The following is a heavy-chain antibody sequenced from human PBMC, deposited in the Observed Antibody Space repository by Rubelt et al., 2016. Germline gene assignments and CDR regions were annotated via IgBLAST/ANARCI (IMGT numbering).Heavy chain of an antibody. V-gene: IGHV3-66*01. CDR3: ARGITMVRGVRNYYYYGMDV. J-gene: IGHJ6*02. D-gene: IGHD3-10*01. CDR1: GFTFDDYG. Sequence: EVQLVESGGGVVRPGGSLRLSCAASGFTFDDYGMSWVRQAPGKGLEWVSVIYSGGSTYYANSVKGRFTISRYNSKNTLYLQMNSRRAEETAVYYCARGITMVRGVRNYYYYGMDVWGQGTTVTVSS. CDR2: IYSGGST.